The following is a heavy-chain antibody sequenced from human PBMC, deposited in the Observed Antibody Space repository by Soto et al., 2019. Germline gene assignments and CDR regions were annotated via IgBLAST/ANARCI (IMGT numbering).Heavy chain of an antibody. D-gene: IGHD3-22*01. CDR2: IKQDASEK. CDR1: GFPFSSYW. V-gene: IGHV3-7*03. CDR3: AGVVYYDMSGDYPPHFDD. Sequence: GAYLGLSCAAYGFPFSSYWMSFDRLTPRNGLECVSNIKQDASEKYYVDSVKGRFTISRDNAKNSLYLQMKSLRAEDTAVLDCAGVVYYDMSGDYPPHFDDRGQGT. J-gene: IGHJ4*02.